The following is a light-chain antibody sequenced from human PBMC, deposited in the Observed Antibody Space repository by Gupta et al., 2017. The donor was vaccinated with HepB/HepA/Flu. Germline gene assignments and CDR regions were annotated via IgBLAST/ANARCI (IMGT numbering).Light chain of an antibody. CDR1: QSVSSSY. J-gene: IGKJ3*01. CDR3: QQNDSFRT. Sequence: EIVLTQSPGTLSLSPGERATLSCRASQSVSSSYLAWYQQKPGQAPRLLIYGASRGDTGIPDRFSGSGEGKDFTLTSSRREQEACEGYYGQQNDSFRTFGHGTKVDIK. CDR2: GAS. V-gene: IGKV3-20*01.